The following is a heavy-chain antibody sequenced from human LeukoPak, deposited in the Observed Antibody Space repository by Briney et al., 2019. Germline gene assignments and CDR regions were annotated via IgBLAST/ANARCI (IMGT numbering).Heavy chain of an antibody. CDR2: IWYDGSNK. Sequence: PGRSLRLSCAASGFTFSSYGMRWVRQAPGKGLEWVAVIWYDGSNKYYADSVKGRFTISRDNSKNTLYLQMNSLRAEDTAVYYCARGDGYNTFDYWGQGTLVTVSS. J-gene: IGHJ4*02. CDR3: ARGDGYNTFDY. CDR1: GFTFSSYG. V-gene: IGHV3-33*01. D-gene: IGHD5-24*01.